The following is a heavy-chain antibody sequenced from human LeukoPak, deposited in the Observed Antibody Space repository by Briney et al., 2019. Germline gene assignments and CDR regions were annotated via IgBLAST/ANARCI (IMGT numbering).Heavy chain of an antibody. CDR2: INHSGST. CDR3: ARDTGTTIWSGYYNYYYYMDV. CDR1: GGSLSGYY. V-gene: IGHV4-34*01. J-gene: IGHJ6*03. Sequence: PSETLSLTGAVYGGSLSGYYWSWIRQPPGKGLEWIGEINHSGSTNYNPSLKSRVTISVDTSKNQFSLKLSSVTAADTAVYYCARDTGTTIWSGYYNYYYYMDVWGKGTTVTVSS. D-gene: IGHD3-3*01.